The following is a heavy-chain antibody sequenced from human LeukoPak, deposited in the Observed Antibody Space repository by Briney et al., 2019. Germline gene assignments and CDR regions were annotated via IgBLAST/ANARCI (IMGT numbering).Heavy chain of an antibody. V-gene: IGHV3-15*01. D-gene: IGHD3-22*01. CDR3: TTDPEPGTYYYDSSGYPIGY. CDR2: IKSKTDGGTT. Sequence: GGSLRLSCAASGFTFSNAWMSWVRQAPGKGLEWVGRIKSKTDGGTTDYAAPVKGRFTIPRDDSKNTLYLQMNSLKTEDTAVYYCTTDPEPGTYYYDSSGYPIGYWGQGTLVTVSS. CDR1: GFTFSNAW. J-gene: IGHJ4*02.